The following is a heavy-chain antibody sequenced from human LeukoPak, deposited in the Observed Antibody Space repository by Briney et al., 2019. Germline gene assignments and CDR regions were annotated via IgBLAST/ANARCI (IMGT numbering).Heavy chain of an antibody. Sequence: KPSETLSLTCTVSGGSISSGDYYWSWIRQPPGKGLEWIGYIYYSGSTYYNPSLKSRVTISVDTSKNQFSLKLSSVTAADTAVYYCAREGGSYRNFDHWGQGTLVTVSS. V-gene: IGHV4-30-4*08. CDR2: IYYSGST. D-gene: IGHD1-26*01. CDR3: AREGGSYRNFDH. J-gene: IGHJ4*02. CDR1: GGSISSGDYY.